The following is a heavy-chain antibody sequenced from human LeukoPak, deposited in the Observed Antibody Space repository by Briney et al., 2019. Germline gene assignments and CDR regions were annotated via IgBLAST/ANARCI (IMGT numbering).Heavy chain of an antibody. D-gene: IGHD2-15*01. J-gene: IGHJ3*02. CDR3: ARYCSGGSCYFDAFDI. CDR1: GYTXTGYY. Sequence: ASVKVSCKASGYTXTGYYMHWVRQAPGQGLEWMGWINPNSGGTNYAQKFQGRVTMTRDTSISTAYMELSRLRSDDTAVYYCARYCSGGSCYFDAFDIWGQGTMVTVSS. CDR2: INPNSGGT. V-gene: IGHV1-2*02.